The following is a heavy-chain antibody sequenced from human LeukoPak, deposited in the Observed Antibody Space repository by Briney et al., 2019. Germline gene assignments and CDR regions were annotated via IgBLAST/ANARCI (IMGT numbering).Heavy chain of an antibody. J-gene: IGHJ6*02. CDR3: ARSSRAYGSSWYVNGMDV. CDR2: INHSGST. Sequence: KPSETLSLTCAVYGGSLSNYYWSWIRQPPGKGLDCIGEINHSGSTNYNPSLKSRVTISVDTSKNQFSLKLSSVTAADTAVYYCARSSRAYGSSWYVNGMDVWGQGTTVTVSS. D-gene: IGHD6-13*01. V-gene: IGHV4-34*01. CDR1: GGSLSNYY.